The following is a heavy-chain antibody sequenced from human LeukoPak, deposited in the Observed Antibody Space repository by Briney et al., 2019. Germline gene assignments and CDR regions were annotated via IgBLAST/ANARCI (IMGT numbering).Heavy chain of an antibody. J-gene: IGHJ5*02. CDR3: ARVAFDDILTGYYEYNWFDP. CDR2: IYHSGST. CDR1: GGSISSGGYS. D-gene: IGHD3-9*01. Sequence: PSETLSLTCAVSGGSISSGGYSWSWIRQPPGKGLEWIGYIYHSGSTYYNPSLKSRVTISVDRSKNQFSLKLSSVTAADTAVYYCARVAFDDILTGYYEYNWFDPWGQGTLVTVSS. V-gene: IGHV4-30-2*01.